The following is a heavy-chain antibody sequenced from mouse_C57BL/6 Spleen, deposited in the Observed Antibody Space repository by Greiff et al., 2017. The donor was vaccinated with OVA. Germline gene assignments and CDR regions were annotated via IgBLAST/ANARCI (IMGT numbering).Heavy chain of an antibody. V-gene: IGHV1-50*01. D-gene: IGHD2-5*01. Sequence: QVQLQQPGAELVKPGASVKLSCKASGYTFTSYWMQWVKQRPGQGLEWIGEIDPSDSYTNYNQKFKGKATLTVDTSSSTAYMQLSSLTSEDSSVYYCARARRSNYVGYFDYWGQGTTLTVSS. CDR3: ARARRSNYVGYFDY. J-gene: IGHJ2*01. CDR1: GYTFTSYW. CDR2: IDPSDSYT.